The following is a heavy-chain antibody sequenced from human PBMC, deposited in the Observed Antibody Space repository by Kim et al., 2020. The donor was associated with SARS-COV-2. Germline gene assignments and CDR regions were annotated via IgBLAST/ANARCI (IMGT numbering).Heavy chain of an antibody. Sequence: DPVKGRFTISRDNAKNSLYLQMNSLRAEDTAVYYCARGVRLQLRPRYFDLWGRGTLVTVSS. V-gene: IGHV3-11*01. CDR3: ARGVRLQLRPRYFDL. D-gene: IGHD5-12*01. J-gene: IGHJ2*01.